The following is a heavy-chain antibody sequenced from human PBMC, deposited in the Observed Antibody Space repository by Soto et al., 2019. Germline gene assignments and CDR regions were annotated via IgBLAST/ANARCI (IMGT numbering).Heavy chain of an antibody. J-gene: IGHJ6*02. CDR1: GGTFSSYA. Sequence: QVQLVQSGAEVKKPGSSVKVSCKASGGTFSSYAISWVRQAPGQGLEWMGGIIPIFGTANYAQKFQGRVTITADESTSTAYVELGSRRSEDTAVYYCARPYNWNDGGYGMDVWGQGTTVTVSS. CDR2: IIPIFGTA. CDR3: ARPYNWNDGGYGMDV. D-gene: IGHD1-20*01. V-gene: IGHV1-69*12.